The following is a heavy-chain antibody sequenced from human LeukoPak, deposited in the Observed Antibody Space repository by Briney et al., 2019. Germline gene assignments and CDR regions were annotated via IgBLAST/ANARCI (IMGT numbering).Heavy chain of an antibody. CDR2: INHSGST. CDR3: ARGTAMVKN. V-gene: IGHV4-34*01. CDR1: GGSFSGYY. J-gene: IGHJ4*02. D-gene: IGHD5-18*01. Sequence: SETLSLTCAVYGGSFSGYYWSWIRQPPGKGLEWIGEINHSGSTNYNPSLKSRVAISVDTSKNQFSLKLSSVTAADTAVYYCARGTAMVKNWGQGTLVTVSS.